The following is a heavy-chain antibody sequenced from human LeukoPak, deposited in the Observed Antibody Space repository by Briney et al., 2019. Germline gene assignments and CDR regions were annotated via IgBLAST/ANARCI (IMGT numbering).Heavy chain of an antibody. Sequence: PGRSLRLSCAASGSTFSSYAMHWVRQAPGKGLEWVAVISYDGSNKYYADSVKGRFTISRDNSKNTLYLQMNSLRAEDTAVYYCATYGSGCHKSQPFDYWGQGTLVTVSS. V-gene: IGHV3-30*04. CDR1: GSTFSSYA. CDR3: ATYGSGCHKSQPFDY. CDR2: ISYDGSNK. D-gene: IGHD3-10*01. J-gene: IGHJ4*02.